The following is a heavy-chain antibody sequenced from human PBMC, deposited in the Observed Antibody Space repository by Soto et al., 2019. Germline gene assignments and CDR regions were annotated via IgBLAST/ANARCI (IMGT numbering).Heavy chain of an antibody. V-gene: IGHV1-18*01. CDR1: GYTFTSYG. CDR3: ARDWNSYGYPDAFDI. D-gene: IGHD5-18*01. CDR2: ISAYNGNT. Sequence: ASVKVSCKASGYTFTSYGLSWVRQAPGQGLEWMGWISAYNGNTNYAQKLQGRVTMTTDTSTSTAYMELRSLRSDDTAVYYCARDWNSYGYPDAFDIWGQGTMVTVSS. J-gene: IGHJ3*02.